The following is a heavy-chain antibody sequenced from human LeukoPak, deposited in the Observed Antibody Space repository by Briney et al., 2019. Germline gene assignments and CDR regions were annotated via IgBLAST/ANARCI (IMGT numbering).Heavy chain of an antibody. J-gene: IGHJ4*02. V-gene: IGHV3-7*01. CDR3: ARVFANYYDSSGYSYYSDY. D-gene: IGHD3-22*01. CDR2: IKQDGSEK. Sequence: PGGSLRLSCAASGFTFSSYWMSWVRQAPGKGLEWVANIKQDGSEKYYADSVKGRFTISRDNAKNSLYLQMNSLRAEDTAVYYCARVFANYYDSSGYSYYSDYWGQGTLVTVSS. CDR1: GFTFSSYW.